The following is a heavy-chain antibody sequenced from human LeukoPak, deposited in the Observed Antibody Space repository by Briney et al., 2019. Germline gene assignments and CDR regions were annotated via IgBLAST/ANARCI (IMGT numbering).Heavy chain of an antibody. D-gene: IGHD2-21*01. CDR1: GGSISSYY. CDR3: ARSYFHHNYFDY. V-gene: IGHV4-39*01. J-gene: IGHJ4*02. CDR2: IYYSGST. Sequence: PSETLSLTCTVSGGSISSYYWGWIRQPPGKGLEWIGSIYYSGSTYYNPSLKSRVTISVDTSKNQFSLKLSSVTAADTAVYYCARSYFHHNYFDYWGQGTLVTVSS.